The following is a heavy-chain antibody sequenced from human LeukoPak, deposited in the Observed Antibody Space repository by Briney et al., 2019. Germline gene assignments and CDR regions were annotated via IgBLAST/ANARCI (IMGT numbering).Heavy chain of an antibody. CDR2: ISWNSGSI. CDR3: AKALSVGSGWYFDY. J-gene: IGHJ4*02. D-gene: IGHD6-19*01. CDR1: GFTFDDYA. V-gene: IGHV3-9*01. Sequence: GGSLRLSCAASGFTFDDYAMHWVRQARGKGLEWVSGISWNSGSIGYADSVKGRFAISRDNAKNSLYLQMNSLRAEDTALYYCAKALSVGSGWYFDYWGQGTLVTVSS.